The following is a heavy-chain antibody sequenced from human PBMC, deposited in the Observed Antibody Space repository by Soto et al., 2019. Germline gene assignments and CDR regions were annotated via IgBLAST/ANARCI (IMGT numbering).Heavy chain of an antibody. D-gene: IGHD6-19*01. CDR3: ARTQRSSGDI. CDR1: GFSFSNYD. V-gene: IGHV3-48*01. J-gene: IGHJ3*02. Sequence: PGGSLRLSCAASGFSFSNYDMNWVRQTPVKGLEWVSYISSGSSTIYYADSVKGRFTVSRDNAKNSLYLEMNSLRAEDTAVYYCARTQRSSGDIWGQGTMVTVSS. CDR2: ISSGSSTI.